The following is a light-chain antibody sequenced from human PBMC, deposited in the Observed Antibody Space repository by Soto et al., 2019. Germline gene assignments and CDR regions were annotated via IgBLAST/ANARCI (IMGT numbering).Light chain of an antibody. Sequence: DIQMTQSPSSLSASVGDRVSITCRASQSISNWLAWYQQKPGKAPKLLIYDASSLESGVPSRFSGSGSGTELTLTISSVQPDDFATYYCQQYKSYVLFGQGTRLEIK. V-gene: IGKV1-5*01. J-gene: IGKJ5*01. CDR2: DAS. CDR3: QQYKSYVL. CDR1: QSISNW.